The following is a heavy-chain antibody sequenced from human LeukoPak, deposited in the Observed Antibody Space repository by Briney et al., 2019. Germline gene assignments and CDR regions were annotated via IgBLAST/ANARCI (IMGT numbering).Heavy chain of an antibody. D-gene: IGHD3-22*01. Sequence: GGSLRLSCAASGFTVSSNYMNWVRRAPGKGLEWVSAFYSDGSTYYADSVKGRFTLSRDNSKNPLYLQMNSLRAEDTAVYYCARATYYYDSSGYRDFYFDDWGQGTLVTVSS. CDR1: GFTVSSNY. CDR3: ARATYYYDSSGYRDFYFDD. CDR2: FYSDGST. V-gene: IGHV3-53*01. J-gene: IGHJ4*02.